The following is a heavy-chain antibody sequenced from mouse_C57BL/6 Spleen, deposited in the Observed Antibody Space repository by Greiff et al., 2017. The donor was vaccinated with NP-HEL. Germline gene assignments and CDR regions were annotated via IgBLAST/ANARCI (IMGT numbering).Heavy chain of an antibody. CDR1: GYAFSSSW. CDR3: ARSESYGSAMDY. J-gene: IGHJ4*01. Sequence: VQLQQSGPELVKPGASVKISCKASGYAFSSSWMTGLKQRPGKGLEWIGRIYPGDGDTNYNGKFKGKATLTADKSSSTAYMQLSSLTSEDSAVYFCARSESYGSAMDYWGQGTSVTVSS. V-gene: IGHV1-82*01. D-gene: IGHD1-1*01. CDR2: IYPGDGDT.